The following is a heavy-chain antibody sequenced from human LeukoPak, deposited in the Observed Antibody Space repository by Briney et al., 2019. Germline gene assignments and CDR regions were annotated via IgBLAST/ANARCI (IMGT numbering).Heavy chain of an antibody. CDR1: GFTLSSYW. J-gene: IGHJ4*02. Sequence: GGSLRLSCAASGFTLSSYWMSWVRQATGKGLEWVANIKQDGSKKYYMDSVRGRFTISRDNAKNSMYLQMNSLRDEDTAVYDCARADSSGWYVRPSYYLHWGQGTLVTVSS. CDR3: ARADSSGWYVRPSYYLH. D-gene: IGHD6-19*01. V-gene: IGHV3-7*01. CDR2: IKQDGSKK.